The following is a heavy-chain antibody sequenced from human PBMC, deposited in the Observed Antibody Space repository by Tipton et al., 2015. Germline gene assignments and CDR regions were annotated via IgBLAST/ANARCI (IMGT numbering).Heavy chain of an antibody. D-gene: IGHD3-10*01. J-gene: IGHJ4*02. CDR1: AYSISSDYY. CDR3: ARHKDSGTYPLDY. CDR2: ISHSGNT. V-gene: IGHV4-38-2*01. Sequence: LRLSCAVSAYSISSDYYWGWIRQPPGKGLEWIGSISHSGNTYYNPSLKSRVTMSRDTSKNQFSLTLTSVTAADTAVYYCARHKDSGTYPLDYWGQGTLVTVSS.